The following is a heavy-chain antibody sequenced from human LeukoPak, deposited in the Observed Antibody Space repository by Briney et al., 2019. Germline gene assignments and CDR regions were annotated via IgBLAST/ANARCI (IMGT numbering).Heavy chain of an antibody. D-gene: IGHD6-19*01. CDR2: IYHSGST. CDR3: ARGVGAVAGFWYFDL. Sequence: QPSETLSLTCSVSGGSISSGGYSWSWIRQPPGKGLEWIGYIYHSGSTYYNPSLKSRVTISADRSKNQFSLKLSSVTAADTAVYYCARGVGAVAGFWYFDLWGRGTLVTVSS. J-gene: IGHJ2*01. CDR1: GGSISSGGYS. V-gene: IGHV4-30-2*01.